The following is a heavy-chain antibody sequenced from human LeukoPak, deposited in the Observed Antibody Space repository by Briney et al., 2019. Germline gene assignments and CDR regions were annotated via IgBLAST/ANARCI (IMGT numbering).Heavy chain of an antibody. CDR3: AREGAYCFDY. D-gene: IGHD3-16*01. V-gene: IGHV3-11*04. Sequence: PGGSLRLSCAVSGFTVSSNYMSWVRQAPGKGLEWVSYISTSGSTTYYADSVKGRFTISRDNAKSSLYLQMNSLRAEDTAIYYCAREGAYCFDYWGQGTLVTVSS. CDR2: ISTSGSTT. CDR1: GFTVSSNY. J-gene: IGHJ4*02.